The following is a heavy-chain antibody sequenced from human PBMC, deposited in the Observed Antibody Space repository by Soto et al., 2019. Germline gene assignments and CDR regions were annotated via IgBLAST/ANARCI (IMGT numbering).Heavy chain of an antibody. V-gene: IGHV3-23*01. CDR2: ISGSGGST. J-gene: IGHJ4*02. D-gene: IGHD3-10*01. CDR1: GFTFSSYA. CDR3: AKKGDYYGSGSQVDY. Sequence: EGSLRLSCAASGFTFSSYAMTWVRQAPGKGLEWVSAISGSGGSTYYADSVKGRFTISRDNSKNTLYLQMNSLRAEDTAAYYCAKKGDYYGSGSQVDYWGQGTLVTVSS.